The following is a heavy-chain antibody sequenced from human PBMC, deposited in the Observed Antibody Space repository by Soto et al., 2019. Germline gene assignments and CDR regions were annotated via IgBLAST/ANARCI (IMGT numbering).Heavy chain of an antibody. D-gene: IGHD3-22*01. CDR3: VKDGDSKTGLDY. V-gene: IGHV3-30*18. CDR1: GFIFSSYG. J-gene: IGHJ4*02. Sequence: GSLRLSCAASGFIFSSYGIHWVRQAPGKGLEWVAVISYDGSNKYYADSVKGRFTISRDNSKNTLYLQMNSLRAEDTAVYYCVKDGDSKTGLDYWGQGTLVTVSS. CDR2: ISYDGSNK.